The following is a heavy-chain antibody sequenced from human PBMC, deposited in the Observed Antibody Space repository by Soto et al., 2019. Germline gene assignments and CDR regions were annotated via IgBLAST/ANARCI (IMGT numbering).Heavy chain of an antibody. J-gene: IGHJ4*02. CDR2: ISSSGSTI. Sequence: AGGSLRLSCAASGFTFSSYEMNWVRQAPGKGLEWVSYISSSGSTIYYADSVKGRFTISRDNAKSSLYLQMNSLRAEDTAVYYCAREDTYYYDSSGYCFDYWGQGTLVTVSS. V-gene: IGHV3-48*03. D-gene: IGHD3-22*01. CDR1: GFTFSSYE. CDR3: AREDTYYYDSSGYCFDY.